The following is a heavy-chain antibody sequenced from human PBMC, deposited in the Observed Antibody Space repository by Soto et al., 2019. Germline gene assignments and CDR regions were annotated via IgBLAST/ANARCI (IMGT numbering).Heavy chain of an antibody. J-gene: IGHJ6*02. Sequence: PGESLKISCKGSGYTFTAYWIGWVRQLPGKGLEWMGIIYPGDSDTRNSPSFQGHVTIPVDKSTSTAYLQWNNLKASDTAMYYCARRISNFRYYYYARDVWGQGTTVTVSS. CDR1: GYTFTAYW. V-gene: IGHV5-51*01. CDR2: IYPGDSDT. D-gene: IGHD4-4*01. CDR3: ARRISNFRYYYYARDV.